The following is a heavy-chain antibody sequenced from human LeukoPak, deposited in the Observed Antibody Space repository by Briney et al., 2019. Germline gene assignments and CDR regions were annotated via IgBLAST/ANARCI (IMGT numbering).Heavy chain of an antibody. V-gene: IGHV1-69*13. CDR3: ARGFYGDYRGINLNYFDY. J-gene: IGHJ4*02. Sequence: SVKVSCKASRGTFSSYAISWVRQAPGQGLEWIGGIIPIFGTANYAQKFQGRVTITADESTSTAYMELSSLRSEDTAVYYCARGFYGDYRGINLNYFDYWGQGTLITVSS. D-gene: IGHD4-17*01. CDR2: IIPIFGTA. CDR1: RGTFSSYA.